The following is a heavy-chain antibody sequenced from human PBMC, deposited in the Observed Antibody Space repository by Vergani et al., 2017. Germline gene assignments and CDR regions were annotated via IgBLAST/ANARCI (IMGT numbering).Heavy chain of an antibody. J-gene: IGHJ5*02. V-gene: IGHV3-7*01. CDR3: ARDRGIYYDSSGYWT. CDR2: IKQDGRGK. D-gene: IGHD3-22*01. Sequence: EVQLVESGGGLVQPGGSLRLSCAASGFTFSSYWMSWVRQAPGKGLEWVDNIKQDGRGKYYVDSVKGRFTISRDNAKNSLYLQVNSLRADDTAVYYCARDRGIYYDSSGYWTWGQGTLVTVSS. CDR1: GFTFSSYW.